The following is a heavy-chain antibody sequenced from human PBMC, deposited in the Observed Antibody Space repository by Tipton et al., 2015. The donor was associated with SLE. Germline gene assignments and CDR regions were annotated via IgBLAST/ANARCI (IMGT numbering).Heavy chain of an antibody. V-gene: IGHV4-31*03. CDR1: GGPISSGGYY. CDR2: IYYSGST. D-gene: IGHD5-12*01. Sequence: TLSLTCTVSGGPISSGGYYWSWIRQHPGKGLEWIGYIYYSGSTYYNPSLKSRVTISVDTSKNQFSLKLSSVTAADTAVYYCATVIGGYSGYDNDYWGQGTLVTVSS. CDR3: ATVIGGYSGYDNDY. J-gene: IGHJ4*02.